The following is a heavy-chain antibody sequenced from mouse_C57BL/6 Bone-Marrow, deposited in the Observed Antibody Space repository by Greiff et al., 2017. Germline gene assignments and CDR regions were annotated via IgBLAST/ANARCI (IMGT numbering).Heavy chain of an antibody. CDR1: GYAFSSSW. D-gene: IGHD1-1*01. CDR3: ARKGTTVVAPFDY. J-gene: IGHJ2*01. V-gene: IGHV1-82*01. Sequence: QVQLQQSGPELVKPGASVKISCKASGYAFSSSWMNWVKQRPGKGLEWIGRIYPGDGDTNYNGKFKGKATLTADKSSRTAYMQLSSLTSEDSAVYFCARKGTTVVAPFDYWGQGTTLTVSS. CDR2: IYPGDGDT.